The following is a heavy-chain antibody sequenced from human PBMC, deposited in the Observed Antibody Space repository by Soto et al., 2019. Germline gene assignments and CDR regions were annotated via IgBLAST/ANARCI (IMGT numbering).Heavy chain of an antibody. CDR3: ARGGWFPDS. J-gene: IGHJ4*02. Sequence: EFKVVESVGGLVQPGGSLRLSCAASGFIFSSSWMSWVRQAPGRRLEWVSYIKQDGSEEHYVDSVKGRFTISRDNAKNSLYLQMNSLRVEDTAMYYCARGGWFPDSWGQGTLVTVSS. D-gene: IGHD6-19*01. CDR1: GFIFSSSW. V-gene: IGHV3-7*01. CDR2: IKQDGSEE.